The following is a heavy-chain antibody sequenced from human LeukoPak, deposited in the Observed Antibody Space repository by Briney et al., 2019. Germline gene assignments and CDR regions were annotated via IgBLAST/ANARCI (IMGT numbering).Heavy chain of an antibody. J-gene: IGHJ6*02. Sequence: ASVKVSCKASGYTFTSYGISWVRQAPGQGLEWMGWISAYNGNTNYAQKLQGRVTMTTDTSTSTAYMELRSLRSDGTAVYYCASSSGWYGVYGMDVWGQGTTVTVSS. CDR3: ASSSGWYGVYGMDV. V-gene: IGHV1-18*01. D-gene: IGHD6-19*01. CDR1: GYTFTSYG. CDR2: ISAYNGNT.